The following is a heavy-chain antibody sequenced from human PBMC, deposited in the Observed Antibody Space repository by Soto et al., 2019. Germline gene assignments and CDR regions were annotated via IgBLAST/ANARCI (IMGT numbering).Heavy chain of an antibody. CDR1: GYTFTNYG. CDR3: ARDRYNTFDY. V-gene: IGHV1-18*04. D-gene: IGHD1-20*01. CDR2: ISTYNGNT. J-gene: IGHJ4*02. Sequence: ASVKVSCKGSGYTFTNYGVSWVRQAPGQGLEWMGWISTYNGNTNYPQKLQGRVTMTTDTSTSTAYMELRSLRFDDTAVYYCARDRYNTFDYWGQGTLVTVSS.